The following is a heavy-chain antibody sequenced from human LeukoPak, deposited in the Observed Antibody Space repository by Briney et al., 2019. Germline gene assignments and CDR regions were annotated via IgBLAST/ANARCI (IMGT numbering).Heavy chain of an antibody. Sequence: SETLSLTCTVSGGSISSSSYYWGWIRQPPGKGLEWIGSIYYSGSTYYNPSLKSRVTISVDTSKNQFSLKLSSVTAADTAVYYCARGTYNWNYAFDYWGQGTLVTVSS. J-gene: IGHJ4*02. CDR1: GGSISSSSYY. D-gene: IGHD1-1*01. CDR3: ARGTYNWNYAFDY. V-gene: IGHV4-39*01. CDR2: IYYSGST.